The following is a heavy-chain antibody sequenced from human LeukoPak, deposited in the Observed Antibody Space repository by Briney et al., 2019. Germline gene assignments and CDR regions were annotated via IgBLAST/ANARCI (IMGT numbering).Heavy chain of an antibody. CDR1: GFTFSSYA. CDR2: ISYDGSNK. V-gene: IGHV3-30-3*01. J-gene: IGHJ4*02. Sequence: GESLRLSCAASGFTFSSYAMHWVRQAPGKGLEWVAVISYDGSNKYYADSVKGRFTISRDNSKNTLYLQMNSLRAEDTAVYYCARGSCSGGSCYPRGLDYWGQGTLVTVSS. CDR3: ARGSCSGGSCYPRGLDY. D-gene: IGHD2-15*01.